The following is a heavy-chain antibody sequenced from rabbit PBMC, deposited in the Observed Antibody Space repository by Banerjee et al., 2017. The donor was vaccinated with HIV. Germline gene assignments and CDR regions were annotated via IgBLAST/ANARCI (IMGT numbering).Heavy chain of an antibody. CDR1: GFDFSSYYM. Sequence: QEQLEESGGDLVKPEGSLTLTCTASGFDFSSYYMSWVRQAPGKGLEWIGYIDPVFGITYYASWARGRFTISKTLSTTVTLQMTSLTAADTATYFCARGYGGYGHGLDLWGQGTLVTVS. CDR3: ARGYGGYGHGLDL. J-gene: IGHJ6*01. V-gene: IGHV1S45*01. D-gene: IGHD6-1*01. CDR2: IDPVFGIT.